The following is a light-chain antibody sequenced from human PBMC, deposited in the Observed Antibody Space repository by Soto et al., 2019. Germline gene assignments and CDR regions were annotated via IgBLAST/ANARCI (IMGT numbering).Light chain of an antibody. V-gene: IGKV3-20*01. J-gene: IGKJ1*01. CDR1: QSVSSSY. Sequence: EIVLTQSPGTLSLSPGERATLSFRASQSVSSSYLAWYQQKPGQAPRLLIYGASSRAPGFPARFSGSGSGTDFTLTISSLQSEDFAVYYCQQYDNWPWTFGQGTKVDIK. CDR3: QQYDNWPWT. CDR2: GAS.